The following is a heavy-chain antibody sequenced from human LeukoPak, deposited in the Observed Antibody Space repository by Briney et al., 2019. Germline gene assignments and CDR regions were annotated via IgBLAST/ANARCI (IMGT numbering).Heavy chain of an antibody. CDR1: GFTFSSYA. Sequence: GGSLRLSCAASGFTFSSYAMSWVRQAPGRGLEWVSAVSGFGTSTYYADSVKGRFTISRDNSKNTLYLQMDSLRAEDTAVYYCARGNYYGSGCDFWGQGSLVTVSS. V-gene: IGHV3-23*01. CDR2: VSGFGTST. D-gene: IGHD3-10*01. CDR3: ARGNYYGSGCDF. J-gene: IGHJ4*02.